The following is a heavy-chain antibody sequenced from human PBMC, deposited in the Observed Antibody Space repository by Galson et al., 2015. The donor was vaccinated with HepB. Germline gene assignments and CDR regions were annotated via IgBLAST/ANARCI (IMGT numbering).Heavy chain of an antibody. V-gene: IGHV3-66*01. D-gene: IGHD6-19*01. Sequence: SLRLSCAASGFTVSSNYMSWVRQAPGKGLEWVSVIYSGGSTYYADSVRDRFTISRDNSKNTLYLEMNNLRAEDSAVYYCAREVGSGWYSDYWGQGTLVTVSS. J-gene: IGHJ4*02. CDR3: AREVGSGWYSDY. CDR1: GFTVSSNY. CDR2: IYSGGST.